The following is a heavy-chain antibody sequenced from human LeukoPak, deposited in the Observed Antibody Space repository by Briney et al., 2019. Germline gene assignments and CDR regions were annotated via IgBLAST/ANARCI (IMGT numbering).Heavy chain of an antibody. D-gene: IGHD3-22*01. CDR1: GFTFSSYW. Sequence: TGGSLRLACAASGFTFSSYWMHWVRQAPGKGLVWVSRINSDGSSTSYADSVKGRFTISRDNAKNTLYLQMNSLRAEDTAVYYCARLEDYYDSSGYYYDAFDIWGQGTMVTVSS. V-gene: IGHV3-74*01. CDR2: INSDGSST. J-gene: IGHJ3*02. CDR3: ARLEDYYDSSGYYYDAFDI.